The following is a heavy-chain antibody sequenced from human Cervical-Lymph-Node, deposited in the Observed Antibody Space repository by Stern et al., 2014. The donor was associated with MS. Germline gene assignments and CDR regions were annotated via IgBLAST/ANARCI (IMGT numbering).Heavy chain of an antibody. Sequence: VQLVESGGEVTKPGASVKGSCKASGGTFSKFPSSWERQAPGQGIEGMGGIFPVFGTPTSAQEFSGRVPITADVSTSTVYMELSSLRSDDTAVYYCALSSETSDRWYSLGYDLWGQGTLVTVSS. D-gene: IGHD6-13*01. CDR3: ALSSETSDRWYSLGYDL. J-gene: IGHJ5*02. CDR2: IFPVFGTP. V-gene: IGHV1-69*01. CDR1: GGTFSKFP.